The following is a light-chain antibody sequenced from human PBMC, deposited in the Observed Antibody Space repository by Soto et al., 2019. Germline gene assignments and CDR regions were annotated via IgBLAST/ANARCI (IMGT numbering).Light chain of an antibody. CDR3: QPYNKWPRIT. CDR2: GAS. J-gene: IGKJ5*01. V-gene: IGKV3-15*01. Sequence: MLMTQYTATLSLSPGERVTLSCRTSHSVNSHVAWYQQKPGQAPRLLLYGASTRATGIPVRFGGSGSGTEFTLTISGLQSEDFAIYYCQPYNKWPRITFGQGTRLEI. CDR1: HSVNSH.